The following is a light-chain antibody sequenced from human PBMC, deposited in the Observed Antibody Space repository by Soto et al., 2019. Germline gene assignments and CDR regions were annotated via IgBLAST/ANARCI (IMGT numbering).Light chain of an antibody. V-gene: IGLV2-14*03. CDR3: SSYGGSCTSLV. J-gene: IGLJ2*01. Sequence: QSALTQPAAVSGSPGQSITISCTGSTSDIGTYDYVSWYQQLPGKAPKLMIYEVNNRPSGVSNRFSGSKSGNTASLTISGLQAEDEADYYCSSYGGSCTSLVFGGGTKVTVL. CDR2: EVN. CDR1: TSDIGTYDY.